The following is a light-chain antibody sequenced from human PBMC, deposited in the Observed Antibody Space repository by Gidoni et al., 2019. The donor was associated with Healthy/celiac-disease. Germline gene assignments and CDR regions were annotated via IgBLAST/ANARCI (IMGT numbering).Light chain of an antibody. CDR2: DDS. J-gene: IGLJ2*01. CDR1: NIGSKS. CDR3: QVWDSSSDHPV. Sequence: SYVLTQPPSVSVAPGQTARITCGGNNIGSKSVHWYQQKPGQAPELVVYDDSARPSGIPERFSGSKSGNTATLTISRVEAGDEADYYCQVWDSSSDHPVFGGGTKLTVL. V-gene: IGLV3-21*02.